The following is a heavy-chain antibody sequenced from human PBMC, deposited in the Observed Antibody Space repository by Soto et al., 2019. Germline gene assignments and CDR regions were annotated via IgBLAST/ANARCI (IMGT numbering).Heavy chain of an antibody. CDR2: ISGSGSTT. V-gene: IGHV3-23*01. CDR3: VRPLSSGRNYGKDV. J-gene: IGHJ6*02. Sequence: VGSLRLSCPATGFTFSTCAMNWVRQAPGKGLEWVSTISGSGSTTYYADSVKGRFTISRDNFKNTLYLQMNSLRVEDTAVYYCVRPLSSGRNYGKDVWGQGTTVTVSS. D-gene: IGHD3-10*01. CDR1: GFTFSTCA.